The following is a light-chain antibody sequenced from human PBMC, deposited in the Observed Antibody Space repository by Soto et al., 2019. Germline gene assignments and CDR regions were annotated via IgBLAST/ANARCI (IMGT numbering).Light chain of an antibody. CDR2: AAS. V-gene: IGKV1-9*01. J-gene: IGKJ4*01. CDR1: QGISSF. CDR3: QQLNSYPLT. Sequence: IQMTQSPSFLSAPAGDRVTITCRASQGISSFLAWYQQKPGKAPKLLIYAASTLQSGVPSRFSGSGSGTEFTLTISSLQPEDFATYYCQQLNSYPLTFGGGTKVDIK.